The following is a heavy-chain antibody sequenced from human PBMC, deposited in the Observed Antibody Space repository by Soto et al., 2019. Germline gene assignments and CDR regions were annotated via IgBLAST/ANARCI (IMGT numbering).Heavy chain of an antibody. Sequence: SETLSLTCSVYGGSFSGYYWSWIRQPPGKGQEWIGESNHGGGTNYNPSLKSQVTISVHTSKNQFSLKLSSVTAADTAVYYCARARKGSGSDYYYHYGMDVWGKGTTVTVSS. CDR3: ARARKGSGSDYYYHYGMDV. J-gene: IGHJ6*04. CDR1: GGSFSGYY. CDR2: SNHGGGT. D-gene: IGHD3-3*01. V-gene: IGHV4-34*01.